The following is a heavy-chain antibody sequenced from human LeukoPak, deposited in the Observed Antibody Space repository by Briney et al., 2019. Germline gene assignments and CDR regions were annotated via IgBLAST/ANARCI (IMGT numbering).Heavy chain of an antibody. Sequence: SETLSLTCTVSGGSISSSYWSWIRQPAGKGLEWIGRIYTSGRINYNPSLKSRVTMSVDTSKSQFSLKLSSVTAADTAVYYCARDGEVTTPYYFDYWGQGTLVTVSS. CDR2: IYTSGRI. J-gene: IGHJ4*02. V-gene: IGHV4-4*07. D-gene: IGHD4-17*01. CDR1: GGSISSSY. CDR3: ARDGEVTTPYYFDY.